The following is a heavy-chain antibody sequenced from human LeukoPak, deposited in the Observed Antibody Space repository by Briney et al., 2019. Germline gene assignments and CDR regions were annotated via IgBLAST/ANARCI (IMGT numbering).Heavy chain of an antibody. J-gene: IGHJ4*02. CDR3: ARVTYGSGSQTFDY. CDR1: GFTFSSYS. Sequence: GGYLRLSCAASGFTFSSYSMNWVRQAPGKGLEWVSSISSSSSYIYYADSVKGRFTISRDNAKSSLYLQMNSLRAEDTAVYYCARVTYGSGSQTFDYWGQGTLVTISS. CDR2: ISSSSSYI. V-gene: IGHV3-21*01. D-gene: IGHD3-10*01.